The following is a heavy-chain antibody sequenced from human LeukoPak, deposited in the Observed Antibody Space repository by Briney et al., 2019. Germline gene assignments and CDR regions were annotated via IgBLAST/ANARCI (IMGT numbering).Heavy chain of an antibody. V-gene: IGHV3-53*01. CDR3: ARESGGKNSGSYPDY. CDR2: IYSGGST. J-gene: IGHJ4*02. CDR1: GFTVSSNY. Sequence: GGSLRLSCAASGFTVSSNYMSWVRQAPGKGLEWVSVIYSGGSTYYADSVKGRFTISRDNSKNTLYLQMNSLRAEDTAVYYCARESGGKNSGSYPDYWGQGTLVTVSS. D-gene: IGHD1-26*01.